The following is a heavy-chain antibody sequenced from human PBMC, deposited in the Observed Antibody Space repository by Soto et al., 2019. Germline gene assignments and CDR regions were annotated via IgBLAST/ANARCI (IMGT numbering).Heavy chain of an antibody. CDR1: GFTFSSYA. Sequence: GGSLRLSCAASGFTFSSYAMTWVRQAPGKGLEWVPTVSGSAAGTAYADSVKGRFTISRDNSKDTLYLQMSSLRAEDTAVYYCATPGPSFDYWGQGTLVTVSS. J-gene: IGHJ4*02. V-gene: IGHV3-23*01. CDR2: VSGSAAGT. CDR3: ATPGPSFDY.